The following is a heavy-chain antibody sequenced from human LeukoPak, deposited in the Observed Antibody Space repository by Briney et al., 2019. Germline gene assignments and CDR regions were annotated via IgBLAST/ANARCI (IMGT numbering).Heavy chain of an antibody. V-gene: IGHV4-39*07. CDR2: IYYSGST. Sequence: SETLSLTCTVSGGSISSSSYYWGWIRQPPGKGLEWIGSIYYSGSTYYNPSLKSRVTISVDTSKNQFSLKLSSVTAADTAVYYCARDLSWNQVGYYYYYMDVWGKGTTVTVSS. D-gene: IGHD1-1*01. CDR1: GGSISSSSYY. J-gene: IGHJ6*03. CDR3: ARDLSWNQVGYYYYYMDV.